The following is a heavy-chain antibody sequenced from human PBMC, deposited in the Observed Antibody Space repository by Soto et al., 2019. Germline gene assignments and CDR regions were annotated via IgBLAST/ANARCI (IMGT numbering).Heavy chain of an antibody. Sequence: SETMSLRCTVSGGSISSYYWSWIRQPPGKGQEWIGYIYYSGSTNYNPSLKSRVTISVDTSKNQFSLKLSSVTAADTAVYYCARHVEGRYCSGGSCYPSRWFDPWGQGTLVTVSS. CDR3: ARHVEGRYCSGGSCYPSRWFDP. J-gene: IGHJ5*02. CDR1: GGSISSYY. D-gene: IGHD2-15*01. V-gene: IGHV4-59*08. CDR2: IYYSGST.